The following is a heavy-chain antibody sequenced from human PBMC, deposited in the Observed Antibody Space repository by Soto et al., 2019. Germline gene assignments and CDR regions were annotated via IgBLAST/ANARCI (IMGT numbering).Heavy chain of an antibody. D-gene: IGHD3-10*01. CDR2: INPNGGGT. J-gene: IGHJ4*02. V-gene: IGHV1-46*01. CDR1: GYKFINHY. Sequence: ASVKVSCKASGYKFINHYIHWVRQAPGVGLEWMGIINPNGGGTDYAQKFQGRVTMTTDTYASTVHMELSSLRSGDTAVYFCARDSSASATSYSFDYWGQGTLVTVSS. CDR3: ARDSSASATSYSFDY.